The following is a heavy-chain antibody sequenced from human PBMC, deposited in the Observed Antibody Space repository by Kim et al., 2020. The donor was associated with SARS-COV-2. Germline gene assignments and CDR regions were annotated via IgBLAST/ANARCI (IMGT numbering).Heavy chain of an antibody. Sequence: ASVKVSCKASGYTFTSYGISWARQAPGQGLEWMGWISAYNGNTNYAQKLQGRVTMTTGTSTSTAYMELRSLRSDDTAVYYCARDRGYSGSYLGWFDPWGKGTLVTVSS. CDR2: ISAYNGNT. D-gene: IGHD1-26*01. J-gene: IGHJ5*02. CDR3: ARDRGYSGSYLGWFDP. V-gene: IGHV1-18*01. CDR1: GYTFTSYG.